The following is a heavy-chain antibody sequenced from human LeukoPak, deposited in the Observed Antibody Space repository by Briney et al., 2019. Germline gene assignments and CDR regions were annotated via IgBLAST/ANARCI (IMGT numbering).Heavy chain of an antibody. Sequence: PSETLSLTCDVSGGSLSFTDWLNWVGQTPGKGLEWIGETYYSGSTNYNPSLKSRVSMSVDTSKNHFSLNLSSLTAADTAVYFCARRGYYAVDVWGQGISVIVSS. V-gene: IGHV4-4*02. CDR2: TYYSGST. D-gene: IGHD3-10*01. CDR3: ARRGYYAVDV. CDR1: GGSLSFTDW. J-gene: IGHJ6*02.